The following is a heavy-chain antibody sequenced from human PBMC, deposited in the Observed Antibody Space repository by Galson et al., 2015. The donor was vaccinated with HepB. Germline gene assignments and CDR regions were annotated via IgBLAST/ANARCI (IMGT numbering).Heavy chain of an antibody. CDR2: ISYDGSNK. D-gene: IGHD3-10*01. Sequence: SLRLSCAASGFTFSSYGMHWVRQAPGKGLEWVAVISYDGSNKYYADSVKGRFTISRDNSKNTLYLQMNSLRAEDTAVYYCAKEGFTMVQGVTLFDYWGQGTLVTVSS. V-gene: IGHV3-30*18. CDR3: AKEGFTMVQGVTLFDY. CDR1: GFTFSSYG. J-gene: IGHJ4*02.